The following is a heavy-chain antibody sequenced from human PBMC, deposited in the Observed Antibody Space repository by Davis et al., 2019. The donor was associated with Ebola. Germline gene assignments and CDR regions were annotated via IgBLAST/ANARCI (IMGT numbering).Heavy chain of an antibody. CDR3: ARAIRTITGAVWFDP. Sequence: GESLKISCAASGFTFSSYDMHWVRQATGKGLEWVSAIGTAGDTYYPGSVKGRFTISRENAKNSLYLQMNSLRAGDTAVYYCARAIRTITGAVWFDPWGQGTLVTVSS. CDR2: IGTAGDT. CDR1: GFTFSSYD. J-gene: IGHJ5*02. V-gene: IGHV3-13*01. D-gene: IGHD3-10*01.